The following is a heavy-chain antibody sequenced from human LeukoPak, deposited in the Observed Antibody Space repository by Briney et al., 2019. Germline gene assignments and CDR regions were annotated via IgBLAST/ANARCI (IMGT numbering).Heavy chain of an antibody. D-gene: IGHD3-3*01. Sequence: SETLSLTGTGSGGSISGYYWSWIRQPAGKGLEWIGRIYTSGSTNYNHSLKSRVTMSVDTSKNQFSLKLSSVTAADTAVYYCARDQYYDFWSGYFSGENWFDPWGQGTLVTVSS. CDR1: GGSISGYY. V-gene: IGHV4-4*07. CDR2: IYTSGST. J-gene: IGHJ5*02. CDR3: ARDQYYDFWSGYFSGENWFDP.